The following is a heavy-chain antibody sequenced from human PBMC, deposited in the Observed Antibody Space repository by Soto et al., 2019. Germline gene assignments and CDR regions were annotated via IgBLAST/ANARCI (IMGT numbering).Heavy chain of an antibody. Sequence: QLELQESGPGLVKPSETLSLTCTVSGGSISSPYYYWGWIRQSPGKGLEWIGSTYYSGSTYYNPSLKSRATISVDTSENQFSLKLSSVTAADTAVYYCARQTTVTTGRRGAFDIWGQGTMVTVSS. CDR3: ARQTTVTTGRRGAFDI. D-gene: IGHD4-4*01. CDR1: GGSISSPYYY. J-gene: IGHJ3*02. V-gene: IGHV4-39*01. CDR2: TYYSGST.